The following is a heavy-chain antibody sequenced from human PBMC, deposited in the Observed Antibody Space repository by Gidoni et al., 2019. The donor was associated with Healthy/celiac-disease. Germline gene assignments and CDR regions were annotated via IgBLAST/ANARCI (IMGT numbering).Heavy chain of an antibody. Sequence: QVQLVESGGGVVQPGRSLRLSCAASGFTFSSYAMHWVRQAPGKGLEWVAVISYDGSNKYYADSVKGRFTISRDNSKNTLYLQMNSLRAEDTAVYYCAVPAGDWGQGTLVTVSS. D-gene: IGHD2-2*01. CDR2: ISYDGSNK. CDR3: AVPAGD. CDR1: GFTFSSYA. J-gene: IGHJ4*02. V-gene: IGHV3-30-3*01.